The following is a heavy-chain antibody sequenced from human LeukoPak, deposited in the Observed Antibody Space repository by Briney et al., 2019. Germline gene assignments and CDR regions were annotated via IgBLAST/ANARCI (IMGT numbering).Heavy chain of an antibody. V-gene: IGHV1-8*01. CDR2: MNPNSGNT. J-gene: IGHJ4*02. CDR3: ARRRGYSSYFDY. CDR1: RDTSTSYD. Sequence: ASVKVSCKASRDTSTSYDINWVRQATGQGLEWMGWMNPNSGNTGYAQKFQGRVTMTRNTSISTAYMELSSLRSEDTAVYYCARRRGYSSYFDYWGQGTLVTVSS. D-gene: IGHD5-18*01.